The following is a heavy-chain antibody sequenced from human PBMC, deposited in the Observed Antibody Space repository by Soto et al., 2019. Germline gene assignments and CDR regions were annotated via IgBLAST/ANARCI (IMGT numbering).Heavy chain of an antibody. CDR2: INHSGST. D-gene: IGHD1-7*01. CDR3: AREGVGNWNYGEWFDP. CDR1: GGSFSGYY. J-gene: IGHJ5*02. Sequence: QVQLQQWGAGLLKPSETLSLTCAVYGGSFSGYYWSWIRQPPGKGREWIGEINHSGSTNYNPSLKSRVTISVDTSKNQFSLKLSSVTAADTAVYYCAREGVGNWNYGEWFDPWGQGTLVTVSS. V-gene: IGHV4-34*01.